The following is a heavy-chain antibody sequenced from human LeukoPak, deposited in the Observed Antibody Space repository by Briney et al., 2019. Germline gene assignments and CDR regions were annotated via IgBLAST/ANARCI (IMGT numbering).Heavy chain of an antibody. J-gene: IGHJ5*02. D-gene: IGHD3-10*01. CDR3: ARLLSRYGSGSSFWTIDP. CDR1: GGSFSGYY. V-gene: IGHV4-34*01. CDR2: INHSGST. Sequence: PSETLSLTCAVYGGSFSGYYWSWIRQPPGKGLEWIGEINHSGSTTYNPSLKSRVTISVDTSKKQFSLKLSSVTAADTAVYYCARLLSRYGSGSSFWTIDPWGQGTLVTVSS.